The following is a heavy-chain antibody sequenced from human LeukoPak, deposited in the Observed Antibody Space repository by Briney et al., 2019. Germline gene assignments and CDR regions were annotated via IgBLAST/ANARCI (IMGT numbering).Heavy chain of an antibody. Sequence: SETLSLTCTVSGGSISSGSYYWSWIRQPAGKGLEWIGRIYTSGSTNYNPSLKSRVTISVDTSKNQFSLKLSSVTAADTAVYYCARESYGSGSYYTADYWGQGTLVTVSS. CDR3: ARESYGSGSYYTADY. J-gene: IGHJ4*02. V-gene: IGHV4-61*02. CDR1: GGSISSGSYY. CDR2: IYTSGST. D-gene: IGHD3-10*01.